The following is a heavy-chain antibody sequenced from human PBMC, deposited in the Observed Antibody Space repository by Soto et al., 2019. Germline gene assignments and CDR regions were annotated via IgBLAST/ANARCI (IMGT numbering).Heavy chain of an antibody. Sequence: SVKLSCKASGYTFTSYDINWVRQAPGQGLEWMGWMNPNSGRTAYAQKFQGRVTMTRSTSISTAYMELSSLRSEDTAVYYCARHDDYIWGCHQTIESYAMDVWGQ. CDR3: ARHDDYIWGCHQTIESYAMDV. J-gene: IGHJ6*02. D-gene: IGHD3-16*02. CDR1: GYTFTSYD. V-gene: IGHV1-8*01. CDR2: MNPNSGRT.